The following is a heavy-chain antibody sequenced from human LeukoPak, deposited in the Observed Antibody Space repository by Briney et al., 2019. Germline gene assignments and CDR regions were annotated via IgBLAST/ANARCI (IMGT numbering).Heavy chain of an antibody. V-gene: IGHV3-48*01. J-gene: IGHJ5*02. CDR1: GFTFSSYS. Sequence: GGSLRLSCAASGFTFSSYSMNWVRQAPGKGLEWVSHISSSSSTIYYADSVRGRFTISRDNAKNSLYLRMNSLRAEDTAMYYCAREGSAFDPWGQGTLVTVSS. CDR3: AREGSAFDP. CDR2: ISSSSSTI. D-gene: IGHD1-26*01.